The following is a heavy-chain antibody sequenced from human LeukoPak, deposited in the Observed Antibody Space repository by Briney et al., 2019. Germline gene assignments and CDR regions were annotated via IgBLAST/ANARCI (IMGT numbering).Heavy chain of an antibody. CDR1: GFTFDDYA. D-gene: IGHD1-26*01. V-gene: IGHV3-20*04. J-gene: IGHJ4*02. CDR3: AATYSGNWEFDY. Sequence: PGGSLRLSCAASGFTFDDYAMSWVRQAPGKGLEWVSGINWNGDNTGSADSVKGRFTISRDNAKNSLYLEMNSLRAEDTALYYCAATYSGNWEFDYWGQGTLVTVSS. CDR2: INWNGDNT.